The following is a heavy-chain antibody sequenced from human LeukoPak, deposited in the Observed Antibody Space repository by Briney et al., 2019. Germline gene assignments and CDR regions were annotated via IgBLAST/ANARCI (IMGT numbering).Heavy chain of an antibody. D-gene: IGHD4-11*01. Sequence: GGSLRLSCAASGFTFSSYAMHWVRQAPGKGLEWVAVISYDGSNKYYADSVKGRFTISRDNSKNTLYLQMNSLRAEDTAVYYCARVPNTVRAFDYWGQGTLVTVSS. CDR3: ARVPNTVRAFDY. J-gene: IGHJ4*02. CDR2: ISYDGSNK. V-gene: IGHV3-30-3*01. CDR1: GFTFSSYA.